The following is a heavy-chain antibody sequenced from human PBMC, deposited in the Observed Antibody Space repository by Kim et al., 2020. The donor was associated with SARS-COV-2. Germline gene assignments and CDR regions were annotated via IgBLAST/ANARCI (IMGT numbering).Heavy chain of an antibody. D-gene: IGHD6-13*01. CDR3: ARRGDSSSWYERNRSWFDP. V-gene: IGHV4-39*01. CDR1: GGSISSSSYY. Sequence: SETLSLTCTVSGGSISSSSYYWGWIRQPPGKGLEWIGSIYYSGSAYYNPSLKSRVTISVDTSKNQFSLKLSSVTAADTAVYYCARRGDSSSWYERNRSWFDPWGQGTMVTVSS. J-gene: IGHJ5*02. CDR2: IYYSGSA.